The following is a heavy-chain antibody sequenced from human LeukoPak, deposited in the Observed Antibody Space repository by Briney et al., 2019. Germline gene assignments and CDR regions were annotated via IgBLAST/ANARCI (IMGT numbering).Heavy chain of an antibody. D-gene: IGHD3-3*01. V-gene: IGHV3-64*01. J-gene: IGHJ6*02. CDR2: IKKEGYTT. CDR3: GKFGHGPPYYEMDV. CDR1: GFTFSSFA. Sequence: GGSLRLSCAASGFTFSSFAMRWLRQAQGKGVEFVAAIKKEGYTTYYAHSVRGRFTISRDNSRNSLDVQMRKFRADDTGVYYCGKFGHGPPYYEMDVWGQGTMVSVSS.